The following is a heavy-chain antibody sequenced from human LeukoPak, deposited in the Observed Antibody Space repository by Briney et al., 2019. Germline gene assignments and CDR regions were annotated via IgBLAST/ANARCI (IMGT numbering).Heavy chain of an antibody. Sequence: SETLSLTCSVSGYSISSAYYWGWIRQPPGNGLEWIGTMYHSGSTNYNPSLKSRVTISVDTSKNQFSLKLSSVTAADTAVYFCARGFRGDNFDYWGRGTLVTVSS. CDR2: MYHSGST. CDR3: ARGFRGDNFDY. D-gene: IGHD7-27*01. CDR1: GYSISSAYY. J-gene: IGHJ4*02. V-gene: IGHV4-38-2*02.